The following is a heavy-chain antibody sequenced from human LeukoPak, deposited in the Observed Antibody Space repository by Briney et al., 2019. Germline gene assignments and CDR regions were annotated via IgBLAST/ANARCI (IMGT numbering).Heavy chain of an antibody. CDR3: ASSGWYTAFDI. J-gene: IGHJ3*02. V-gene: IGHV4-59*01. CDR2: IYYSGST. CDR1: GGSISSYY. Sequence: SETLSLTCTVSGGSISSYYWSWIRQPPGKGLEWIGYIYYSGSTNYNPSLKSRVTISVDTSKNQFSLRLSSVTAADTAVYYCASSGWYTAFDIWGQGTMVTVSS. D-gene: IGHD6-19*01.